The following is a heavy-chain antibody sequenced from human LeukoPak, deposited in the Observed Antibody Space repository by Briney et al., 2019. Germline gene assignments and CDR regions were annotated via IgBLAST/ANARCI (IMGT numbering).Heavy chain of an antibody. D-gene: IGHD3-10*01. Sequence: PSETLSLTCTVSGGSISSYYWSWIRQPPGKGLEWIGYIYYSGGTNYNPSLKSRVTISVDTSKNQFSLKLSSVTAADTAVYYCARAHRITMVRGVRRVCYMDVWGKGTTVTISS. CDR2: IYYSGGT. CDR3: ARAHRITMVRGVRRVCYMDV. CDR1: GGSISSYY. V-gene: IGHV4-59*01. J-gene: IGHJ6*03.